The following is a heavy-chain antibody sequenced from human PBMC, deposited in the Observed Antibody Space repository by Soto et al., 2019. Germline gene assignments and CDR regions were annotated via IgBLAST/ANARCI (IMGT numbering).Heavy chain of an antibody. V-gene: IGHV1-18*01. D-gene: IGHD3-3*01. Sequence: ASVKVSCKASGYTFTSYGISWVRQAPGQGLEWMGWISAYNGNANYAQKLQGRVTMTTDTSTSTAYMELRSLRSDDTAVYYCAREITIFGVVTVPYYYGMDVWGQGTTVTVSS. CDR3: AREITIFGVVTVPYYYGMDV. CDR1: GYTFTSYG. CDR2: ISAYNGNA. J-gene: IGHJ6*02.